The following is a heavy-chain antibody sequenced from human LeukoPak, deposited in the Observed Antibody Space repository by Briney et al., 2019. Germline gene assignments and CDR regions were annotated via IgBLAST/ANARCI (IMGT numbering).Heavy chain of an antibody. V-gene: IGHV1-18*01. Sequence: ASVKVSCKAYGYTYTSYGFNWVRQAPGQGLEWMGWISAYNGNTNYAQSLQGRVTMTTDTSTSTAYMELRSLRSDDTAVYYCARDYAGYQNDAFDIWGQGTMVTVS. CDR3: ARDYAGYQNDAFDI. CDR2: ISAYNGNT. D-gene: IGHD3-16*01. J-gene: IGHJ3*02. CDR1: GYTYTSYG.